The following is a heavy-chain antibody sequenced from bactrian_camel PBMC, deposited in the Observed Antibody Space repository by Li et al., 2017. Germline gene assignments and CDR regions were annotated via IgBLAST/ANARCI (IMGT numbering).Heavy chain of an antibody. CDR1: GRPANYS. V-gene: IGHV3S54*01. J-gene: IGHJ4*01. Sequence: HVQLVESGGGSVETGGSLRLACAASGRPANYSMAWFRQAPGKEREGVAGIYARGVSTHYSDSVEGRFTVSRDNAKNALILQMNNLKPEDTAMYYCAAGYAGVAASWSMARKYAYWGHGTQVTVS. CDR2: IYARGVST. D-gene: IGHD1*01. CDR3: AAGYAGVAASWSMARKYAY.